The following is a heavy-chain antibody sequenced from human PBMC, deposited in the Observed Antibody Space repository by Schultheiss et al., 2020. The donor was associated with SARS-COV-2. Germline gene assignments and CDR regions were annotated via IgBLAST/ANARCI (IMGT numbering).Heavy chain of an antibody. V-gene: IGHV3-11*06. CDR1: GFTFSDYY. Sequence: GGSLRLSCAASGFTFSDYYMSWIRQAPGKGLEWVSYISSSSSYTNYADSVKGRFTISRDNSKNTLYLQMNSLRAEDTAVYYCAKDHPSTSLDYWGQGTLVTVSS. J-gene: IGHJ4*02. D-gene: IGHD2-2*01. CDR2: ISSSSSYT. CDR3: AKDHPSTSLDY.